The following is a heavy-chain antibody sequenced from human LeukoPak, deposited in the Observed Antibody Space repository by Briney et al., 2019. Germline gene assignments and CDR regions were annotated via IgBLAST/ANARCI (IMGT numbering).Heavy chain of an antibody. V-gene: IGHV1-2*02. CDR3: AREDCIGGTCSSRYNWFDP. D-gene: IGHD2-15*01. Sequence: GASVKVSCKASGYTFTGYYMHWVRQAPGQGLEWMGWINPKSGGTNYAQKFQGRVAMTRDTSINTAYMELSRLRSDDTAVYFCAREDCIGGTCSSRYNWFDPWGQGTLVTVSS. J-gene: IGHJ5*02. CDR2: INPKSGGT. CDR1: GYTFTGYY.